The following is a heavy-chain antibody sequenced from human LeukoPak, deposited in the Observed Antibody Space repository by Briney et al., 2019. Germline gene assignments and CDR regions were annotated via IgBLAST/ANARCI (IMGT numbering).Heavy chain of an antibody. CDR1: GVSISSYY. V-gene: IGHV4-34*01. J-gene: IGHJ3*02. Sequence: SETLSLTCTVSGVSISSYYWSWIRQPPGKGLEWIGEINHSGSTNYNPSLKSRVTISVDTSKNQFSLKLSSVTAADTAVYYCARGRAFDIWGQGTMVTVSS. CDR3: ARGRAFDI. CDR2: INHSGST.